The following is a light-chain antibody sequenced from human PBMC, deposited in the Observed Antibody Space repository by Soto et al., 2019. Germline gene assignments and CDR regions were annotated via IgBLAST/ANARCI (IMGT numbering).Light chain of an antibody. CDR1: QSVNNY. Sequence: EIVLTQSPATLSLSPGERATLSCRASQSVNNYLAWYQQKPGQAPRLVIYDVFNRAPGTPARLSGSGSGTDFTLTISSLEPEDFGVYYCQQRSHWRWLTFGRENRVEIK. CDR3: QQRSHWRWLT. CDR2: DVF. J-gene: IGKJ4*01. V-gene: IGKV3-11*01.